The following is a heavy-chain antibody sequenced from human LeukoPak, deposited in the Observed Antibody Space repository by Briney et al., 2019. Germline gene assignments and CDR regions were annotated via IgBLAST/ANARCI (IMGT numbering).Heavy chain of an antibody. CDR2: IYYSRTT. CDR1: GGSMNSYY. J-gene: IGHJ4*02. D-gene: IGHD3-9*01. V-gene: IGHV4-59*08. Sequence: SENLSLTCSVSGGSMNSYYWSWIRQSPGKGLEWIGYIYYSRTTNYNPSLKSRVTISVDTSKNQFSLKLSSVTAADTAVYYCARHVWLQPFDYWGQGTLVTVSS. CDR3: ARHVWLQPFDY.